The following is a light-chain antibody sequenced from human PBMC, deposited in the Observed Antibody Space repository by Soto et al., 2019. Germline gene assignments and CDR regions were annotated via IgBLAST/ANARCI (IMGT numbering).Light chain of an antibody. CDR3: HQSGISPLT. CDR1: QSLHSNF. CDR2: SAS. V-gene: IGKV3-20*01. Sequence: EIVLTQFPGTLSLSPGERATLSCRASQSLHSNFLVWYQQKPGQAPRLLISSASRRATGIPDRFSGSGSGTDFTLDISRLDPEDFAVYYCHQSGISPLTFGPGTRVYVK. J-gene: IGKJ3*01.